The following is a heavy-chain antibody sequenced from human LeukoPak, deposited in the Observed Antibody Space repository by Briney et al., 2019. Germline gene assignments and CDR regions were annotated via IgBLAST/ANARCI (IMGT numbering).Heavy chain of an antibody. CDR3: ARDVGYSSSWYNWFDP. Sequence: ASVKVSCKASGYTFTGYYMRWVRQAPGQGLEWMGWINPNSGGTNYAQKFQGRVTMTRDTSISTAYMELSRLRSDDTAVYYCARDVGYSSSWYNWFDPWGQGTLVTVSS. V-gene: IGHV1-2*02. J-gene: IGHJ5*02. D-gene: IGHD6-13*01. CDR2: INPNSGGT. CDR1: GYTFTGYY.